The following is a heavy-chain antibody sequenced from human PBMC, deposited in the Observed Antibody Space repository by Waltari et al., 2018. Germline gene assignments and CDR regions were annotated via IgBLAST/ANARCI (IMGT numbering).Heavy chain of an antibody. CDR1: GYRITSYR. J-gene: IGHJ5*02. V-gene: IGHV5-51*03. D-gene: IGHD3-16*01. Sequence: ELQLVQSGAEVKKPGEFLKVSSKRSGYRITSYRIAWVRKTPGKGLEWMGIIYPGYSDTRSIPSFQGQVTTSPDKSISTAYLQWSSLKASDTAMYYCARPLGGVKQANWFDPWGQGTLVTVSS. CDR2: IYPGYSDT. CDR3: ARPLGGVKQANWFDP.